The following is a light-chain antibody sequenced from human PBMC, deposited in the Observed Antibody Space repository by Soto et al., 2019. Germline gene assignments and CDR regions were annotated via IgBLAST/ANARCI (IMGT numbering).Light chain of an antibody. J-gene: IGKJ5*01. CDR1: QSVSSNY. V-gene: IGKV3-15*01. CDR3: QQYSNWPPAIT. Sequence: EIVLTQSPGTLSLSPGERATLPCRASQSVSSNYLAWYQQKPGQAPRLIIYGASSRATGIPARFSGSGSGTEFALIISSLQSEDVAVYYCQQYSNWPPAITFGQGTRLEI. CDR2: GAS.